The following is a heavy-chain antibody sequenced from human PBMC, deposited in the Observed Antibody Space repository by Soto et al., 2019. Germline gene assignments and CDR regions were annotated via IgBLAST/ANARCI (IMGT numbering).Heavy chain of an antibody. CDR1: GYTFTSYG. V-gene: IGHV1-18*01. CDR2: INAYNGNT. CDR3: GGDLTPSDY. Sequence: QVQLVQSGAEVKKPGASVKVSCKASGYTFTSYGISWVRQAPGQGLEWMGWINAYNGNTNYAQNLQGRVTMTTDTSQSTGYQEPRSPRSGDTAVYYWGGDLTPSDYRGQGTLVTVSS. J-gene: IGHJ4*02. D-gene: IGHD2-15*01.